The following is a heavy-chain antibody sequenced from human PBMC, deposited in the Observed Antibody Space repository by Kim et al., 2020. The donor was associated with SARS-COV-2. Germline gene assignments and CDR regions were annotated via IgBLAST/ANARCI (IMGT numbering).Heavy chain of an antibody. D-gene: IGHD3-10*01. Sequence: AHSGKGRFTISRDNSKNTLYLQMNSLRAEDTAVYYCAKDRGTMVRGVMDLWGRGTLVTVSS. J-gene: IGHJ2*01. CDR3: AKDRGTMVRGVMDL. V-gene: IGHV3-23*01.